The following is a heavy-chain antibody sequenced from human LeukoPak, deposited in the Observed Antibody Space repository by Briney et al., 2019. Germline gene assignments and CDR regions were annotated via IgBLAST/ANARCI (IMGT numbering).Heavy chain of an antibody. CDR3: ARNLNELWFGLSYYYYYYMDV. J-gene: IGHJ6*03. CDR2: INHSGST. Sequence: PSETLSLTCAVYGGSFSGYYWSWIRQPPGKGLEWIGEINHSGSTNYNPSLKSRVTISVDTSKNQFSLKLSSVTAADTAVYYCARNLNELWFGLSYYYYYYMDVWGKGTTVTISS. CDR1: GGSFSGYY. V-gene: IGHV4-34*01. D-gene: IGHD3-10*01.